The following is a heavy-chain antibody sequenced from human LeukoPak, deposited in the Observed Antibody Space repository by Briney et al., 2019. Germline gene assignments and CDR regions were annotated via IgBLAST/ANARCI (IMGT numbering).Heavy chain of an antibody. J-gene: IGHJ6*03. CDR2: INHSGST. CDR3: ARGYYGSGSHCCHMDV. CDR1: VGSFSGYY. V-gene: IGHV4-34*01. D-gene: IGHD3-10*01. Sequence: PSETLSLTCAVYVGSFSGYYWSRIRQPPGKGLEWIGEINHSGSTNYNSSLKSRVTISVDTSKNRFSLKLSSVTAADTAVYYCARGYYGSGSHCCHMDVWGKGTTITVS.